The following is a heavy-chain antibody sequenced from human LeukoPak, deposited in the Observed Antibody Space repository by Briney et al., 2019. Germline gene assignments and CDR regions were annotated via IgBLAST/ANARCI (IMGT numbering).Heavy chain of an antibody. D-gene: IGHD3-10*01. Sequence: GGSLRLSCAASGFTFSSYEMNWVRQAPGKGLEWVSYISSSGSTMYYADSVKGRFTISRDNAKNSLYLQMNSLRAEDTAVYYCARLMVRGVPFDYWGQGTLVTVSS. CDR1: GFTFSSYE. CDR3: ARLMVRGVPFDY. V-gene: IGHV3-48*03. CDR2: ISSSGSTM. J-gene: IGHJ4*02.